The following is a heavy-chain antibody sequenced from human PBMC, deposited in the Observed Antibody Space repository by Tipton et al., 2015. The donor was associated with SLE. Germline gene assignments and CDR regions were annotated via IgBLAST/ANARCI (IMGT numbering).Heavy chain of an antibody. CDR3: ARHDTNYGRNWFDP. D-gene: IGHD2-8*01. J-gene: IGHJ5*02. Sequence: TLSLTCSVSGGSMSSHYWTWIRQPPGKGLEWIGYVYDSGCTNYNPSLKSRVTISLDTSKNHFSLKLSSVTAADTAVYYCARHDTNYGRNWFDPWGQGTLVTVSS. CDR2: VYDSGCT. V-gene: IGHV4-59*08. CDR1: GGSMSSHY.